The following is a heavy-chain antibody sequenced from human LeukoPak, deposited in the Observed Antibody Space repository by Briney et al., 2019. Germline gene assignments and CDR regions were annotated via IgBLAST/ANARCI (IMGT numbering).Heavy chain of an antibody. Sequence: GESLKISCKGSGYSFTSYWIGWVRQMPGKGLEWMGIIYPGDSDTRYSPSFQGQVTISADKSISTAYLQWSSLKASDTAMYYCARRSSGPSGDYYYGMDVWGQGTTVTVSS. CDR3: ARRSSGPSGDYYYGMDV. CDR2: IYPGDSDT. CDR1: GYSFTSYW. V-gene: IGHV5-51*01. D-gene: IGHD6-19*01. J-gene: IGHJ6*02.